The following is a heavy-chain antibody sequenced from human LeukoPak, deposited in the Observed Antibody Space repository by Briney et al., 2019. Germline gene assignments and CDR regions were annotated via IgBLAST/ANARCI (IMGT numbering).Heavy chain of an antibody. Sequence: GASVKVSCKASGYTFTSYAMHWVRQAPGQRLEWMGWINAGNGNTKYSQKFQGRVTITRDTSASTAYMELSSLRSEDTAVYYCASSVDSSWYRPPYYMDVWGKGTTVTVSS. V-gene: IGHV1-3*01. J-gene: IGHJ6*03. CDR1: GYTFTSYA. CDR2: INAGNGNT. D-gene: IGHD6-13*01. CDR3: ASSVDSSWYRPPYYMDV.